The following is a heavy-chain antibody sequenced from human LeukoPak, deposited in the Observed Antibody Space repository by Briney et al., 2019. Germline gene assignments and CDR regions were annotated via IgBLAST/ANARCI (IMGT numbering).Heavy chain of an antibody. D-gene: IGHD2-15*01. Sequence: GGSLRPSCAASGFTFSDYYINCIRQAPGKGLEWVSSISSSGSAIFYADSVRGRFTISRDNAKNSLFLQMNSLRAEDTAVYYCARDLDVVVGPACYDAPEHWGQGTTVTVS. CDR3: ARDLDVVVGPACYDAPEH. CDR1: GFTFSDYY. J-gene: IGHJ3*01. CDR2: ISSSGSAI. V-gene: IGHV3-11*04.